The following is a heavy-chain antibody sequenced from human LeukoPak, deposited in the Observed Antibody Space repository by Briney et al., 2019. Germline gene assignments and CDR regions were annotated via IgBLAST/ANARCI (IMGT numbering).Heavy chain of an antibody. CDR2: INHSGST. CDR1: GGSFSGYY. J-gene: IGHJ4*02. D-gene: IGHD3-22*01. V-gene: IGHV4-34*01. CDR3: AIPRNYYDSSGYALDY. Sequence: SETLSLTCAVYGGSFSGYYWSWIRQPPGKGLESIGEINHSGSTNYNPSLKSRVTISVDTSKNQFSLKLSSVTAADTAVYYCAIPRNYYDSSGYALDYWGQGTLVTVSS.